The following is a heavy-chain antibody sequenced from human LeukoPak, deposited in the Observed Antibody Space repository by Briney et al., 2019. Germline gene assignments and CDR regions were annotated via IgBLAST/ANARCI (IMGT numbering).Heavy chain of an antibody. V-gene: IGHV1-24*01. Sequence: ASVKVSCKVSGYTLTELSMHWVRQAPGKGLEWMGGFDPEDGETIYAQKFQGRVTMTTDTSTSTAYMELRSLRSDDTAVYYCARDEDIVVVPAATPFDYWGQGTLVTVSS. D-gene: IGHD2-2*01. J-gene: IGHJ4*02. CDR2: FDPEDGET. CDR3: ARDEDIVVVPAATPFDY. CDR1: GYTLTELS.